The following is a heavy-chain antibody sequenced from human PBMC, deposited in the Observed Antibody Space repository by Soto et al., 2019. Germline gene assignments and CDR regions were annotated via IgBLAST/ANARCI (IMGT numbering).Heavy chain of an antibody. Sequence: EVQLVESGGGLVKPGGSLRLSCAASGFTFSSYSMNWVLQAPGKGLEWVSSISSSSSYIYYADSVKGRFTISRDNAKNSLYLQMNSLRAEDTAVYYCARGEYCSSTSCYPDTTFDCWGQGTLVTVSS. V-gene: IGHV3-21*01. CDR3: ARGEYCSSTSCYPDTTFDC. J-gene: IGHJ4*02. CDR1: GFTFSSYS. CDR2: ISSSSSYI. D-gene: IGHD2-2*01.